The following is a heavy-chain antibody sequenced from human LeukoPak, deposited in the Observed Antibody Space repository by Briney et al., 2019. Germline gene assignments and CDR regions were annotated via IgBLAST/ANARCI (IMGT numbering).Heavy chain of an antibody. D-gene: IGHD5-12*01. J-gene: IGHJ3*02. V-gene: IGHV1-69*04. Sequence: SVKVSCKASGGTFSSYAISWVRQAPGQGLEWLGRIIPIFGIANYAQKFQGRVTITADKSTSTAYMELSSLRSEDTAVYYCARDHLYTGYDWSLGDIWGQGTMVTVSS. CDR2: IIPIFGIA. CDR3: ARDHLYTGYDWSLGDI. CDR1: GGTFSSYA.